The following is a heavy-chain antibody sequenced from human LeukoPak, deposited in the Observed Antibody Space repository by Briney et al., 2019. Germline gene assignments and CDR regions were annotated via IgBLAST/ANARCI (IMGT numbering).Heavy chain of an antibody. CDR1: GFTFSSYA. V-gene: IGHV3-30-3*01. D-gene: IGHD3-16*02. J-gene: IGHJ4*02. CDR3: ASGVNYDYVWGSYRPLDY. CDR2: ISYDGSNK. Sequence: GGSLRLSCAASGFTFSSYAMHWVRQAPGKGLEWVAVISYDGSNKYYADSVKGRFTISRDKSKNTLYLQMNSLRAEDTAVYYCASGVNYDYVWGSYRPLDYWGQGTLVTVSS.